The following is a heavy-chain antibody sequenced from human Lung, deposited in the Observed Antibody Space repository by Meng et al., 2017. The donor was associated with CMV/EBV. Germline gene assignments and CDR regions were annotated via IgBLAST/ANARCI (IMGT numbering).Heavy chain of an antibody. J-gene: IGHJ4*02. CDR3: ARPRGYDGYDCVDY. Sequence: GSGYGFTSYWIGWVRQMPGKGLEWMGIIYPGDSDINYNPSFEGQVIISADKSISTAYLQWSGLKASDSAMYYCARPRGYDGYDCVDYWGQGTLVTVSS. CDR2: IYPGDSDI. V-gene: IGHV5-51*01. CDR1: GYGFTSYW. D-gene: IGHD5-12*01.